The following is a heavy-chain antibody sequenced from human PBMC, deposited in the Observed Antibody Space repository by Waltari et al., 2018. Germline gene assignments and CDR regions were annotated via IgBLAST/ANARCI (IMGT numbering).Heavy chain of an antibody. D-gene: IGHD5-18*01. CDR1: GYTFTSYA. CDR2: INAGNGNT. Sequence: QVQLVQSGAEVKKPGASVKVSCKASGYTFTSYAMHWVRQAPGQRLEWMGWINAGNGNTKYSQKFQGRVTITRDTSASTAYMELSSLRSEDTAVYYCARDRGYSYGRFDYWGQGTLVTVSS. V-gene: IGHV1-3*01. CDR3: ARDRGYSYGRFDY. J-gene: IGHJ4*02.